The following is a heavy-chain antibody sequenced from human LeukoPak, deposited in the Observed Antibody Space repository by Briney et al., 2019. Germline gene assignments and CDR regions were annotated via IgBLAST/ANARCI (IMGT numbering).Heavy chain of an antibody. CDR3: ASGYYYDTLTGRGNGFYYMDV. Sequence: ASVKVSCKASGGTFSSYAISWVRQAPGQGLEGMGGLIPLFHTVNYAQKFQGRLTISADKSAISTYMELSSLRSEDTAVYYCASGYYYDTLTGRGNGFYYMDVWGKGTTVTVSS. V-gene: IGHV1-69*06. D-gene: IGHD3-9*01. CDR2: LIPLFHTV. CDR1: GGTFSSYA. J-gene: IGHJ6*03.